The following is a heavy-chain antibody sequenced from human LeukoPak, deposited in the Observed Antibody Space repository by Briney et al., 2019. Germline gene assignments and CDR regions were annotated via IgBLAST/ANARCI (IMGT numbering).Heavy chain of an antibody. J-gene: IGHJ4*02. Sequence: GGSLRLSCAASGFTVSSNSMSWVRQTPGKGLEWVSVIYYGGSTFYADSVQGRVSMPRDNSKNILYLQINNLRAEDSAVYYCARVAKDCGGDCFSDYWGQGTLVTVSS. CDR3: ARVAKDCGGDCFSDY. V-gene: IGHV3-66*01. D-gene: IGHD2-21*02. CDR2: IYYGGST. CDR1: GFTVSSNS.